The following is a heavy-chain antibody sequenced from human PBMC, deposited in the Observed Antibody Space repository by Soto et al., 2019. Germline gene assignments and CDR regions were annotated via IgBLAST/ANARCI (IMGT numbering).Heavy chain of an antibody. V-gene: IGHV3-74*01. J-gene: IGHJ2*01. CDR2: ITADGTST. CDR3: VRTNWYIDL. CDR1: GFTFSGYW. Sequence: EVQLVESGGGLIQPGGSLRLSCAASGFTFSGYWMYWVRQAPGKGLVWVSRITADGTSTAYADSVKGRFTISRDNAKSTLFLQMNSLRAEDTAVYYCVRTNWYIDLWGCGTLVTVSS.